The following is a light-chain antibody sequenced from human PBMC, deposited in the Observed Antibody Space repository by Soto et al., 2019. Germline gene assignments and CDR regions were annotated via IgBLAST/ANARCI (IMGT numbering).Light chain of an antibody. CDR2: EVS. CDR3: NSHXXXDFRV. J-gene: IGLJ1*01. V-gene: IGLV2-14*01. CDR1: SSDVGRYNH. Sequence: QSVLTQPASVSGSPGQSITISCTGTSSDVGRYNHVSWYQHHPGKAPKLIISEVSNRPSGVSNRFSGSKSGYTASLTISGLQAEDEADYYCNSHXXXDFRVFXTGTKLTV.